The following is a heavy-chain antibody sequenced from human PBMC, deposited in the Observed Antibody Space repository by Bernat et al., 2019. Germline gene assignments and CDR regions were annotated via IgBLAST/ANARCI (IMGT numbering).Heavy chain of an antibody. CDR2: IHYSGST. CDR3: ARAGAARPGDIDS. V-gene: IGHV4-31*03. Sequence: QVQLQESGPGLVKPSQTLSLTCTVSGGSISSGGYYWSWIHQHPGKGLEWIGYIHYSGSTYYNPSLRSRVTISLDTSKKQFSLKLSSVTAADTAVYYCARAGAARPGDIDSWGQGTLVTVSS. J-gene: IGHJ4*02. CDR1: GGSISSGGYY. D-gene: IGHD6-6*01.